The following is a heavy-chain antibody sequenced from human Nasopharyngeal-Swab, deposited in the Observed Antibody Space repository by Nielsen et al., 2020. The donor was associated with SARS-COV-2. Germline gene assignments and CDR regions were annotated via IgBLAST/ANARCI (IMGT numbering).Heavy chain of an antibody. V-gene: IGHV3-20*03. D-gene: IGHD1-7*01. J-gene: IGHJ4*02. CDR2: INWNGGMT. CDR3: ARARSGTLDF. Sequence: WILQPPGKGLEWVSGINWNGGMTAYADSVKGRFTISRDNARNSLYLQMNTLTADDTALYYCARARSGTLDFWGQGTLVTVSS.